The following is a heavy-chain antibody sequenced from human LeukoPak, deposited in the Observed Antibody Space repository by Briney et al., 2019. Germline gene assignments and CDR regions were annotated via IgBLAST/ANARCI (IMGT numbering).Heavy chain of an antibody. J-gene: IGHJ6*03. D-gene: IGHD6-19*01. Sequence: GGSLRLSCAASGFTFSIYGLSWVRQAPGRGLEWVATIRQDGSQKYYLDSVKGRFTISRDNAKNSLYLQMNSLRAEDTALYYCARDGVYSSGWKYYYMDVWGKGTTVTVSS. CDR2: IRQDGSQK. CDR1: GFTFSIYG. V-gene: IGHV3-7*03. CDR3: ARDGVYSSGWKYYYMDV.